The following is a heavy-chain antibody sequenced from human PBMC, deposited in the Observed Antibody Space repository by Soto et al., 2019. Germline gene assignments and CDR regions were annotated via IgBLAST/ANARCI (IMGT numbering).Heavy chain of an antibody. Sequence: LSLTCAVSGGSISSGGYSWSWIRQPPGKGLEWIGYIYHSGSTYYNPSLKSRVTISVDRSKNQFSLKLSSVTAADTAVYYCARVKAKVGNYYGMDVWGQGTTVTVSS. J-gene: IGHJ6*02. CDR2: IYHSGST. D-gene: IGHD5-18*01. CDR3: ARVKAKVGNYYGMDV. V-gene: IGHV4-30-2*01. CDR1: GGSISSGGYS.